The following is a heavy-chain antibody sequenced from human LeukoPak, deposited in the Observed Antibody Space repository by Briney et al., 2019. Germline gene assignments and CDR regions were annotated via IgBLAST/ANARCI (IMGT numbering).Heavy chain of an antibody. D-gene: IGHD5-18*01. J-gene: IGHJ5*02. CDR1: GFTFSSYG. CDR2: IRYDGSNK. CDR3: ARNSRGYSYGYFT. Sequence: PGGSLRLSCAASGFTFSSYGMHWVRQAPGKGLEWVAFIRYDGSNKYYADSVKGRFTISRDNSKNTLYLQMNSLRAEDTAVYYCARNSRGYSYGYFTWGQGTLVTVSS. V-gene: IGHV3-30*02.